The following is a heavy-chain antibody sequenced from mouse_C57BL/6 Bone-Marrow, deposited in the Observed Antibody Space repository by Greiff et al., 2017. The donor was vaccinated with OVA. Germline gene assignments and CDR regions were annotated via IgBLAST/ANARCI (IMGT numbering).Heavy chain of an antibody. J-gene: IGHJ1*03. CDR3: AIEDSNYVDWYFDV. CDR2: IYPGSGST. D-gene: IGHD2-5*01. V-gene: IGHV1-55*01. Sequence: QVQLQQSGAELVTPGASVKMSCKASGYTFTSYWITWVKQRPGQGLEWIGDIYPGSGSTNYNEKFKSKATLTVDTSSSTAYMQLSSLTSEDSAVYYCAIEDSNYVDWYFDVWGTGTTVTVSS. CDR1: GYTFTSYW.